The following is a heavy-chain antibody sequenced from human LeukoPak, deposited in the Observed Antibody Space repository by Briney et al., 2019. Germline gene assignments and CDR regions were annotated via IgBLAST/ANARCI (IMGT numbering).Heavy chain of an antibody. D-gene: IGHD3-16*01. V-gene: IGHV3-53*01. Sequence: GGSLRLSCAASGFTVSSNYMSWVRQAPGKGLEWVSVIYSGGSTYYADSVKGRFTIPRDNSKNTLYLQMNSLRVEDSALYYCAKNRMGVYYFDYWGQGTLVTVSS. CDR2: IYSGGST. CDR1: GFTVSSNY. J-gene: IGHJ4*02. CDR3: AKNRMGVYYFDY.